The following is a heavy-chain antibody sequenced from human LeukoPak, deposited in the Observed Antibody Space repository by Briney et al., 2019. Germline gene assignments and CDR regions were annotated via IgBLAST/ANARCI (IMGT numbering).Heavy chain of an antibody. J-gene: IGHJ4*02. CDR3: AAVFGSGYYYYFDY. Sequence: ASVNVSCKASGFTFTSSSMQWVRQARGQHLEWIGWIAVGSSNTNYAQKFQGRVTITRDMSTSTAYMELRSLRSEDTALYYCAAVFGSGYYYYFDYWGQGTLVTVSS. CDR1: GFTFTSSS. CDR2: IAVGSSNT. D-gene: IGHD3-22*01. V-gene: IGHV1-58*02.